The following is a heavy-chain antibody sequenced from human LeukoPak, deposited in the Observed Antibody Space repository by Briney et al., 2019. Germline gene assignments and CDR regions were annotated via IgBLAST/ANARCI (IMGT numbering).Heavy chain of an antibody. CDR3: ATRRIAAAGIDDY. V-gene: IGHV1-2*02. Sequence: ASVKVSCKASGYTFIGYYMHWVRQAPGQGLEWMGWINPNSGGTNYAQKFQGRVTMTRDTSISTAYMELSRLRSDDTAVYYCATRRIAAAGIDDYWGQGTLVTVSS. CDR1: GYTFIGYY. D-gene: IGHD6-13*01. CDR2: INPNSGGT. J-gene: IGHJ4*02.